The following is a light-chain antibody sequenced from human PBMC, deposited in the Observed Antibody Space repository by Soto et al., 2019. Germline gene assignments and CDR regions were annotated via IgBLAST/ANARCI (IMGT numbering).Light chain of an antibody. CDR2: NVR. Sequence: QSALTQPASVSGSPGQSITISCTGTSSDVGGYDYVSWDQQHPGKAPKLRIYNVRNRPSGVSNRFSGSKAGNTASLTISGLQAEDEAAYYCSSYTSSSTVVFGGGTKLTV. J-gene: IGLJ2*01. V-gene: IGLV2-14*01. CDR3: SSYTSSSTVV. CDR1: SSDVGGYDY.